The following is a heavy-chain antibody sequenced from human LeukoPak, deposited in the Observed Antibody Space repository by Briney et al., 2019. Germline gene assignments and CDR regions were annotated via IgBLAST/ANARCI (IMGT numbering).Heavy chain of an antibody. Sequence: SQTLSLTCAISGDSISSNSAAWNWIRQSPSRGLEWLGRTYYRSKWYNDYAASVKSRITINPDTSKNQFSLQLNSVTPEDTAVYYCARYLESGMYEHYFDYWGQGTLVTVTS. CDR2: TYYRSKWYN. CDR3: ARYLESGMYEHYFDY. V-gene: IGHV6-1*01. D-gene: IGHD1-26*01. CDR1: GDSISSNSAA. J-gene: IGHJ4*02.